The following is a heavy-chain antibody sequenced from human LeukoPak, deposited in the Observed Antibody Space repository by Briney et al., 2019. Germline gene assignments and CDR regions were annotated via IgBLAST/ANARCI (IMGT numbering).Heavy chain of an antibody. CDR2: IYSGGST. CDR1: GFTFSNAW. V-gene: IGHV3-66*01. D-gene: IGHD3-10*01. CDR3: ATLRETFYYGSGSYF. J-gene: IGHJ4*02. Sequence: GGSLRLSCAASGFTFSNAWMSWVRQAPGKGLEWVSVIYSGGSTYYADSVKGRFTISRDNAKNSLYLQMNSLRAEDTAVYYCATLRETFYYGSGSYFWGQGTLVTVSS.